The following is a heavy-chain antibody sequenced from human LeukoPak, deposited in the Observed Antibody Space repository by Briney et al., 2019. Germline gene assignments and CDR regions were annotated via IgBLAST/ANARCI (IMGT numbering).Heavy chain of an antibody. Sequence: SETLSLTCAVYGGSFSGYYWSWIRQPPGKGLEWIGEINHSGSTYYNPSLKSRVTISVDTSKNQFSLKLSSVTAADTAVYYCARHSEQWLVPYYFDYWGQGTLVTVSS. J-gene: IGHJ4*02. V-gene: IGHV4-34*01. CDR1: GGSFSGYY. CDR2: INHSGST. CDR3: ARHSEQWLVPYYFDY. D-gene: IGHD6-19*01.